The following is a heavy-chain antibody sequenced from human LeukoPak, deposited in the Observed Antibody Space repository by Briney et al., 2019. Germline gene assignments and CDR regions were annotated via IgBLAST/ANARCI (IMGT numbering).Heavy chain of an antibody. CDR1: GFTFSSYV. Sequence: GGSLRLSCAASGFTFSSYVMSWVRQAPGKGLEWVSVISGSGGSTYYADSVKGRFTISRDNSKNTLYLQMNTLRAEDTAVYYCAKGSTTAAHYYYMDVSGKGTTVTVSS. D-gene: IGHD6-13*01. CDR3: AKGSTTAAHYYYMDV. V-gene: IGHV3-23*01. CDR2: ISGSGGST. J-gene: IGHJ6*03.